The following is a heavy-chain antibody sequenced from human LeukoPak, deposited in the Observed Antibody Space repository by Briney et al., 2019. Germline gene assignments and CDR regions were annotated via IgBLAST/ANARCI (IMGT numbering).Heavy chain of an antibody. D-gene: IGHD2-15*01. CDR3: ARGGSTPLWPYENDYYGMDV. J-gene: IGHJ6*02. CDR2: INPNSGGT. Sequence: ASVKVSCKASGYTFTGYYMHWVRQAPGQGLEWMGWINPNSGGTNYAQKFQGRVTMTRDTSISTAYMELSRLRSDDTAVYYCARGGSTPLWPYENDYYGMDVWGQGTTVTVPS. V-gene: IGHV1-2*02. CDR1: GYTFTGYY.